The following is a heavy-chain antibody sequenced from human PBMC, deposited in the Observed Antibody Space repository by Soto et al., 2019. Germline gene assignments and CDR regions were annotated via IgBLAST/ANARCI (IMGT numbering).Heavy chain of an antibody. CDR1: VYPSTGSG. Sequence: SAKVSCKASVYPSTGSGISFVRQAPGQGLEWMGWISAYNGNTNYAQKLQGRVTMTTDKSTSTAYMELRSLRSDDTAVYYCARGRGIALAGSFDYWGQGTAVTASS. CDR3: ARGRGIALAGSFDY. V-gene: IGHV1-18*04. CDR2: ISAYNGNT. J-gene: IGHJ4*02. D-gene: IGHD6-19*01.